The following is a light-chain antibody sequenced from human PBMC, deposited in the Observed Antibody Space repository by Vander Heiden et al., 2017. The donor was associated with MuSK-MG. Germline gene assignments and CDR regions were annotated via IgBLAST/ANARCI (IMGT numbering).Light chain of an antibody. CDR3: SSYASTNMQV. CDR1: SGDVGGYDS. CDR2: DVS. J-gene: IGLJ1*01. V-gene: IGLV2-11*01. Sequence: QSALIQPRSVSGSPGQSVTISCTGTSGDVGGYDSVAWYQQYPGKAPKCIMYDVSQRPSGVPHRFSASKSGNTASLSISGLQADYEAYYYCSSYASTNMQVFGTGTKVTVL.